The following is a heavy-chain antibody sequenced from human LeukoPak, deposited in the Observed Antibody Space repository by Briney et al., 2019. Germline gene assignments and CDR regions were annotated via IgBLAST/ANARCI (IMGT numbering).Heavy chain of an antibody. D-gene: IGHD2-2*02. J-gene: IGHJ3*02. CDR1: GYTFSGYY. Sequence: ASVKVSCKTSGYTFSGYYMHWVRQAPGHGLEWMGWISPNTGGTKYAQTFQGRVTLTRDTSISTVYMELSRLRSDDTAVYYCARERGFCSSSSCYTSDAFDIWGQGTMVTVSS. V-gene: IGHV1-2*02. CDR3: ARERGFCSSSSCYTSDAFDI. CDR2: ISPNTGGT.